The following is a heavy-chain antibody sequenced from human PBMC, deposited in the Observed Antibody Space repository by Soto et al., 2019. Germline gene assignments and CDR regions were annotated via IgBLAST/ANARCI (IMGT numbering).Heavy chain of an antibody. Sequence: ASVKVSCKASGYTFTSYAMHWVRQAPGQRLEWMGWINAGNGNTKYSQKFQGRVTITRDTSASTAYMELSSLRSEDTAVYYCVRVGGSGWSLDLWGQGTLVNLSS. J-gene: IGHJ4*02. CDR1: GYTFTSYA. D-gene: IGHD6-13*01. CDR3: VRVGGSGWSLDL. CDR2: INAGNGNT. V-gene: IGHV1-3*01.